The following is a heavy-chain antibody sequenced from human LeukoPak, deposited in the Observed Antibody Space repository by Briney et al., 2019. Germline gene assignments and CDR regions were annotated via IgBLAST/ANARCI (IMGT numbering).Heavy chain of an antibody. Sequence: GGSLRLSCSASGFTFSSYAMHWVRQAPGKGLEYVSAISSNGGSTYYADSVKGRFTISRDNSNNTLYLQMNSLRAEDTGVYYCAKDRETTASGTFDYWGQGTLVTVSS. CDR3: AKDRETTASGTFDY. CDR1: GFTFSSYA. J-gene: IGHJ4*02. V-gene: IGHV3-64*04. D-gene: IGHD6-13*01. CDR2: ISSNGGST.